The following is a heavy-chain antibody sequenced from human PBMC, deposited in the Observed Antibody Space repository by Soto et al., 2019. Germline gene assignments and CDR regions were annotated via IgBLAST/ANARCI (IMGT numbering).Heavy chain of an antibody. J-gene: IGHJ4*02. V-gene: IGHV3-30*18. CDR1: GFTFSSYG. Sequence: GGSLRLSCAASGFTFSSYGMHWVRQAPGKGLEWVAFISDDGNDKYYADSVKGRFTISRDNSKNTLYLQMNSLRAEDTAVYYCANAEWDGHNLYHFDYWGQGTLVTVSS. CDR2: ISDDGNDK. CDR3: ANAEWDGHNLYHFDY. D-gene: IGHD1-26*01.